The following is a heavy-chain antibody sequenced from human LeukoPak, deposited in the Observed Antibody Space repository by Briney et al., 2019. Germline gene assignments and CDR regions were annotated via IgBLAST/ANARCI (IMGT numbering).Heavy chain of an antibody. CDR2: ISYDGSNK. CDR3: ARVELWIQLWGPFDP. D-gene: IGHD5-18*01. V-gene: IGHV3-30*04. J-gene: IGHJ5*02. CDR1: GFTFSSYA. Sequence: GGSLRLSCAASGFTFSSYAMHWVRQAPGKGLEWVAVISYDGSNKYYADSVKGRFTISRDNSKNTLYLQMNSLRAEDTAVYYCARVELWIQLWGPFDPWGQGTLVTVSS.